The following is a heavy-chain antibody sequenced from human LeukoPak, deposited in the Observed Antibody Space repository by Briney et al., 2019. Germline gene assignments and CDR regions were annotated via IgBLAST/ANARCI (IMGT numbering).Heavy chain of an antibody. D-gene: IGHD3-22*01. J-gene: IGHJ4*02. V-gene: IGHV4-39*01. CDR3: ARHYFDTSGQSYYFDY. CDR2: IYYSGST. CDR1: GGSISSGSYY. Sequence: SETLSLTCTVSGGSISSGSYYWGWIRQPPGKGLEWIGGIYYSGSTYYNSSLKSRVTISVDTSKNQFSLELSSVTAADTAVYYCARHYFDTSGQSYYFDYWGQGTLVTVSS.